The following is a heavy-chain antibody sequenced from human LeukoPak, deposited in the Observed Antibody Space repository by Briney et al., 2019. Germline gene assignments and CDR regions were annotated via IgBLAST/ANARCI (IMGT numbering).Heavy chain of an antibody. CDR2: IWYDGSNK. J-gene: IGHJ4*02. V-gene: IGHV3-33*01. Sequence: GGSLRLSCAASGFTFSSYGRHWVRQAPGKGLEWVAVIWYDGSNKYYADSVKGRFTISRDNSKNTLYLQMNSLRAEDTAVYYCARDRPLYYYDSSGYVDYWGQGTLVTVSS. CDR3: ARDRPLYYYDSSGYVDY. D-gene: IGHD3-22*01. CDR1: GFTFSSYG.